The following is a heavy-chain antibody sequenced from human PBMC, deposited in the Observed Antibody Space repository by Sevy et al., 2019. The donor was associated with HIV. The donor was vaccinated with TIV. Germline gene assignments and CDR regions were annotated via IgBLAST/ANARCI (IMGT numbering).Heavy chain of an antibody. V-gene: IGHV3-30-3*01. CDR1: GFTFSSYA. CDR2: ISYDGSNK. D-gene: IGHD5-18*01. J-gene: IGHJ4*02. CDR3: AIDWAHNSYALY. Sequence: GGSLRLSCAASGFTFSSYAMHWVRQAPGKGLEWVAGISYDGSNKYYADSVKGRFTISRDNSKNTLYLQMNSLRAEDTAVYYCAIDWAHNSYALYWCQGTLVTVSS.